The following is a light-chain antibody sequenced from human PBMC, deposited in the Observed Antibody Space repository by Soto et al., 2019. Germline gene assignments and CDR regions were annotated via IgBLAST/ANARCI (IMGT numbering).Light chain of an antibody. J-gene: IGKJ2*01. Sequence: EILLTQSPGTLSLSPGERATLSCRASQSVRNNYLAWYQQQPGQAPRLLIHGASGRATGIPDRFSGSGSGTDFTLTISRLEPEDFAVYFCQQYGASAYTFGQGIKLEI. V-gene: IGKV3-20*01. CDR3: QQYGASAYT. CDR2: GAS. CDR1: QSVRNNY.